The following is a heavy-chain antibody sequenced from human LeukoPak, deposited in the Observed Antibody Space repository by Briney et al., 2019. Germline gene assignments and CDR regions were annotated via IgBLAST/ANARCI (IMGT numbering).Heavy chain of an antibody. CDR3: ARDRGNGDYGDYFDS. CDR1: GGSVTSGPNY. V-gene: IGHV4-61*02. CDR2: IQTSGRV. D-gene: IGHD4-17*01. J-gene: IGHJ4*02. Sequence: SETLSLTCSVSGGSVTSGPNYWNWIRRPAGKGLEWIGRIQTSGRVNYNPSLKSRVTVYLDTPKNLVSLQLTSVTAADTAVYYCARDRGNGDYGDYFDSWGQGTQVTVSP.